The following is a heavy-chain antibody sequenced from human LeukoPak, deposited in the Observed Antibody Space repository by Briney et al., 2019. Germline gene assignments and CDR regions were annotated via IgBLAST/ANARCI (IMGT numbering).Heavy chain of an antibody. D-gene: IGHD6-19*01. V-gene: IGHV1-18*01. CDR1: GYTFTSYG. J-gene: IGHJ6*02. CDR2: ISVYNGNI. Sequence: ASVKVSCKASGYTFTSYGISWVRQAPGQGPEWLGWISVYNGNIRYGQKVQGRVTMTTDTSTSTAYMELSSLRSDDTAVYYCARGPYSSGLPYYFGMDVWGQGTTVTVSS. CDR3: ARGPYSSGLPYYFGMDV.